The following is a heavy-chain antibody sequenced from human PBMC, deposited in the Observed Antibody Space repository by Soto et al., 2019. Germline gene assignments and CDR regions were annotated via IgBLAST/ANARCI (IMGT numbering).Heavy chain of an antibody. D-gene: IGHD6-19*01. CDR3: AKPGYLEQWLVRGYFDY. CDR1: GFTFSSYA. CDR2: ISSSGGTT. V-gene: IGHV3-23*01. Sequence: GGSLRLSCAASGFTFSSYAMSWVRQAPGKGLEWVSAISSSGGTTHYADSVKGRFIISRDNSKNTLYLQMNSLRAEDTAVYYCAKPGYLEQWLVRGYFDYWGQGTMVTVSS. J-gene: IGHJ4*02.